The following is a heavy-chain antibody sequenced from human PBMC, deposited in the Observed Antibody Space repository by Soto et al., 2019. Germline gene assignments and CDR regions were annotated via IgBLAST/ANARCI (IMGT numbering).Heavy chain of an antibody. Sequence: QGQLHEAGPGLVKPSQTLSLTCTVSGGSISSGDYYWSWISQPPGKGLEWIGYIYYSGSTYYHPSLKSRVTIAVDTSKNQFSLKLSSVTAADTAVYYCARERPDVSRLDPWGQGTLGTGSS. CDR2: IYYSGST. D-gene: IGHD6-13*01. CDR3: ARERPDVSRLDP. V-gene: IGHV4-30-4*01. J-gene: IGHJ5*02. CDR1: GGSISSGDYY.